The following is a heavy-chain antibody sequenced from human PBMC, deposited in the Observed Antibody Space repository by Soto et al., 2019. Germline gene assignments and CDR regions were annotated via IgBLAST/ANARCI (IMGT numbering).Heavy chain of an antibody. CDR1: GFTFSSYG. CDR3: VKDGSSGWPYFYDMDV. Sequence: PGGSLRLSCAASGFTFSSYGMHWVRQAPGKGLEWVAVISCDGRNKYYADAVKGRFTISRDNSKNTLYLQMSSLRAEDTAVYYCVKDGSSGWPYFYDMDVWGQGTTVTVSS. D-gene: IGHD6-19*01. CDR2: ISCDGRNK. V-gene: IGHV3-30*18. J-gene: IGHJ6*02.